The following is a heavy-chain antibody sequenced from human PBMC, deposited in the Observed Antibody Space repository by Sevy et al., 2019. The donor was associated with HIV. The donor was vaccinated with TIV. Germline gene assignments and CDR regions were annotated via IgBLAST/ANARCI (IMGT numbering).Heavy chain of an antibody. CDR1: GFTLSSVG. V-gene: IGHV3-30*02. Sequence: GGSLRLSCAASGFTLSSVGIHWVRLTPGTGLEWLAFIGLDGNKNFYGASVKGRFTTSRDNSKNTVSLQMNSLRVEDTAIYYCAKDYCIGNDCFLGWFDPRGQGTVVTVSS. J-gene: IGHJ5*02. CDR3: AKDYCIGNDCFLGWFDP. D-gene: IGHD2-15*01. CDR2: IGLDGNKN.